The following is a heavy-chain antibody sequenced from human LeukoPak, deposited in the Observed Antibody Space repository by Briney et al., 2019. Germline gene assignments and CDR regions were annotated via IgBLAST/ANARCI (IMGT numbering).Heavy chain of an antibody. V-gene: IGHV4-61*08. CDR1: GGSISSSGYY. CDR3: ARPSLYCTNGVCYTYFDY. J-gene: IGHJ4*02. Sequence: SQTLSLTCTVSGGSISSSGYYWSWIRQPPGKGLEWIGYIYYSGSTNYNPSLKSRVTISVDTSKNQFSLKLSSVTAADTAVYYCARPSLYCTNGVCYTYFDYWGQGTLVTVSS. CDR2: IYYSGST. D-gene: IGHD2-8*01.